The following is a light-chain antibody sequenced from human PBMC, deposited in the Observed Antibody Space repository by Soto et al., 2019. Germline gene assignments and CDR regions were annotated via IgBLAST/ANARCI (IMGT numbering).Light chain of an antibody. Sequence: QSVLTQPPSASGSPGQSVTISCTGTSSDVGGYNYVSWYQQHPGKAPKLMIYEVSKRPSGVSNRFSGSKSGNTASLTISGLQAEDEAYYYCSSYTTSTSFILFGGGTKVTVL. J-gene: IGLJ2*01. CDR3: SSYTTSTSFIL. CDR2: EVS. CDR1: SSDVGGYNY. V-gene: IGLV2-14*01.